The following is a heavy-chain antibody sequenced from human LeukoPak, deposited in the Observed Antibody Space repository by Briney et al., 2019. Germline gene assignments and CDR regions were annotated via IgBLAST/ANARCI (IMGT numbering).Heavy chain of an antibody. Sequence: GASLRLSCAASGFTFSSYSMNWVRQAPGKGLEWVSSISSSSYIYYADSVKGRFTISRDNAKNSLYLQMNSLRAEDTAVYYCARDLSYYGSGNWFDPWGQGTLVTVSS. CDR3: ARDLSYYGSGNWFDP. V-gene: IGHV3-21*01. CDR2: ISSSSYI. CDR1: GFTFSSYS. D-gene: IGHD3-10*01. J-gene: IGHJ5*02.